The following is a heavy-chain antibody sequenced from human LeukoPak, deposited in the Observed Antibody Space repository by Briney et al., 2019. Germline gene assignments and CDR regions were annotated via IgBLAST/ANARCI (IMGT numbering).Heavy chain of an antibody. V-gene: IGHV3-30-3*01. J-gene: IGHJ4*02. D-gene: IGHD3-22*01. CDR3: ARSRGATGFYWVDY. CDR1: GFTLSSYA. CDR2: ISYDGSNQ. Sequence: GGSLRLSYAASGFTLSSYAMHWVRQAPGKGLEWVAVISYDGSNQYYADSVKGRFTISRDNSRSTLFLQMNSLRAEDTAVYYCARSRGATGFYWVDYWGQGTLVTVSS.